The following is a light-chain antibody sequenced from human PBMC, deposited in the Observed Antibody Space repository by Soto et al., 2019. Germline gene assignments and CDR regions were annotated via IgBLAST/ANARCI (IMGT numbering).Light chain of an antibody. CDR1: QRVSSDS. Sequence: EIVLTQSPDTLSLSPGERATLSCRASQRVSSDSLAWYPQQPGQAPRLLTYSTSNRATGIPDRFSGSGSGTDFTLTIRRLEPEDFALYYCQQYGRSQTFGQGTKVDIK. V-gene: IGKV3-20*01. CDR3: QQYGRSQT. CDR2: STS. J-gene: IGKJ1*01.